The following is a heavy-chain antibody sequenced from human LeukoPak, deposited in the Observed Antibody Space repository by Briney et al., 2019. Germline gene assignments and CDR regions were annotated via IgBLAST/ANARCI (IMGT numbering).Heavy chain of an antibody. D-gene: IGHD6-13*01. CDR2: IYSGGST. CDR3: AKGVSSSWSNDAFDI. V-gene: IGHV3-66*01. J-gene: IGHJ3*02. CDR1: GFLVSSKY. Sequence: GGSLRLSCAASGFLVSSKYMSWVRQAPGKGLEWVSVIYSGGSTYYADSVKGRFTISRGNSKNTAYLQMNSLRTEDTAVYYCAKGVSSSWSNDAFDIWGQGTMVTVSS.